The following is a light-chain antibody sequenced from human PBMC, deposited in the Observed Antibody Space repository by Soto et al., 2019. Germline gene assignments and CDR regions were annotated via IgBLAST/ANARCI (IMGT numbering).Light chain of an antibody. J-gene: IGKJ1*01. V-gene: IGKV1-5*03. Sequence: DIQMTQYPSTLSGAVGDRGTIPCRASQTISSWLAWYQQKPGKAPKLLIYKASTLKSGVPSRFSGSGSGTEFTLTISSLQPDDFATYYCQHYNSYSEAFGQGTKVDI. CDR3: QHYNSYSEA. CDR2: KAS. CDR1: QTISSW.